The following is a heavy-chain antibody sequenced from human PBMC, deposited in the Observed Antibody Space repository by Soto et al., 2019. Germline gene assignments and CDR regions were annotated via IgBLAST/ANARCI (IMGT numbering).Heavy chain of an antibody. Sequence: EVQLVESGGGLVQPGGSLRLSCAASGFTFSSHSMNWVRQAPGKGLEWVSYISSSSSTIYYADSVKGRFTISRDNAKNSLSLQMNSPRAEDTAVYYCARDNPGGYGDCWGQGTLVTVSS. V-gene: IGHV3-48*01. D-gene: IGHD5-12*01. CDR2: ISSSSSTI. J-gene: IGHJ4*02. CDR1: GFTFSSHS. CDR3: ARDNPGGYGDC.